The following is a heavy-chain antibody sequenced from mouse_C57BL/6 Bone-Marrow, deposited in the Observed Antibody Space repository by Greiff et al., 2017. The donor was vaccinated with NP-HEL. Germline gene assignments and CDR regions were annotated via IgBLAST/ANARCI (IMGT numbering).Heavy chain of an antibody. CDR1: GFTFSSYG. D-gene: IGHD1-1*01. CDR3: ARHDYYGSSSYAMDY. CDR2: ISSGGSYT. V-gene: IGHV5-6*02. J-gene: IGHJ4*01. Sequence: EVMLVESGGDLVKPGGSLKLSCAASGFTFSSYGMSWVRQTPDKRLEWVATISSGGSYTYSPDSVKGRFTISRDNAKNTLYLQMSSLKAEDTAMYYCARHDYYGSSSYAMDYWGQGTSVTVSS.